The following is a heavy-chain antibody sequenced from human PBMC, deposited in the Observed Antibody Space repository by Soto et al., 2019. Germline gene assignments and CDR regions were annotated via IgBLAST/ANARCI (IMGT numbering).Heavy chain of an antibody. CDR2: ISSSSSYI. V-gene: IGHV3-21*01. Sequence: EVQLVESGGGLVKPGGSLRLSCAASGFTFSSYSMNWVRHAPGKGLEWVSSISSSSSYIYYADSVKGRFTISRDNAKNSLYLQMNSLRAEDTAVYYCASSGIRHLFDYWGQGTLVTVSS. D-gene: IGHD3-10*01. CDR3: ASSGIRHLFDY. J-gene: IGHJ4*02. CDR1: GFTFSSYS.